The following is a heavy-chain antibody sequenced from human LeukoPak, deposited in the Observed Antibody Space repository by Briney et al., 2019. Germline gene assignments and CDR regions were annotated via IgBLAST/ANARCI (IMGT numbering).Heavy chain of an antibody. CDR2: IKPDGSEK. J-gene: IGHJ6*03. D-gene: IGHD2-2*01. V-gene: IGHV3-7*01. Sequence: GGSLRLSCAASGFTFSTYWMSWVRQAPGKGLEWVANIKPDGSEKYYVDSVKGRFTISRDNAKNSLYLQMNSLRAEDTAVYYCVRPRYCSSSNCYMDVWGKGATVTVSS. CDR1: GFTFSTYW. CDR3: VRPRYCSSSNCYMDV.